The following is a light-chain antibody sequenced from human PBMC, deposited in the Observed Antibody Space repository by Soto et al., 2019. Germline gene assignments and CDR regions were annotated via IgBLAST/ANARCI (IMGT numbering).Light chain of an antibody. CDR3: SAYIKSIAWV. Sequence: QSVLTQPASVSGSPGQSITISCTGTSSDVGGYNYVSWFQQHPGKAPKLMIYVVSNRPSGISNRFSGSKSGNTASLTISGVQALDEGDYYCSAYIKSIAWVFAAGSKRTVL. CDR1: SSDVGGYNY. J-gene: IGLJ3*02. V-gene: IGLV2-14*01. CDR2: VVS.